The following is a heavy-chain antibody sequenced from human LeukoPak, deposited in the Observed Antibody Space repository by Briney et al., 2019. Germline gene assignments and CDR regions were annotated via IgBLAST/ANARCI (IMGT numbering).Heavy chain of an antibody. CDR1: GFNFRDAA. V-gene: IGHV3-23*01. Sequence: GGSLRLSCVVSGFNFRDAAMTWVRQAPGKGLEWVALISSSGENAYYGDSVKGRFTISRDNSDNTLSLHMNSLRVEDTAIYYCAKDIELSTWGLGTMVTVSS. CDR2: ISSSGENA. D-gene: IGHD3-16*02. CDR3: AKDIELST. J-gene: IGHJ3*01.